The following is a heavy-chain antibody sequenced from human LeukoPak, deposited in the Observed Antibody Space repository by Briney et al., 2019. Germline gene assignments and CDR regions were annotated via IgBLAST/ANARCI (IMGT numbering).Heavy chain of an antibody. CDR1: GGSFSGYY. V-gene: IGHV4-34*01. D-gene: IGHD5-24*01. CDR3: ARPVEMSAYFPH. J-gene: IGHJ1*01. CDR2: INHSGST. Sequence: PSETLSLTCAVYGGSFSGYYWSWIRQPPGKGLEWIGEINHSGSTNYNPSLKSRVTISVDTSKNQFSLKLSSVTAADTAVYYCARPVEMSAYFPHWGQGTLVSVSS.